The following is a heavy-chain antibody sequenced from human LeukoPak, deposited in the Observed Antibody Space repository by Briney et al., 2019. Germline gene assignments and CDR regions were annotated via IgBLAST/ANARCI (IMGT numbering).Heavy chain of an antibody. J-gene: IGHJ4*02. V-gene: IGHV5-51*01. CDR2: IYPGDSDT. CDR3: ARQDTMLSHFDY. D-gene: IGHD3-10*02. Sequence: GESLKISCKGSGYRFTSYWIGWVRQVPGKGLEWMGIIYPGDSDTRYSTSFQGQVTISADKSISTAYLQWSSPKASDTAMYYCARQDTMLSHFDYWGQGTPVTVSS. CDR1: GYRFTSYW.